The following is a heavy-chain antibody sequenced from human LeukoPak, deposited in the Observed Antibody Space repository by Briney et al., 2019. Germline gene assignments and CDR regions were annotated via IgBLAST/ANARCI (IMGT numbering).Heavy chain of an antibody. V-gene: IGHV3-21*01. CDR1: GFTFSSYS. Sequence: GGSLRLSCAASGFTFSSYSMNWVRQAPGKGLEWVSSISSSSSYIYYADSVKGRFTISRDNAKNSLYLQMNSLRAEDTAAYYCASPGAAVAGFDYWGQGTLVTVSS. D-gene: IGHD6-19*01. J-gene: IGHJ4*02. CDR2: ISSSSSYI. CDR3: ASPGAAVAGFDY.